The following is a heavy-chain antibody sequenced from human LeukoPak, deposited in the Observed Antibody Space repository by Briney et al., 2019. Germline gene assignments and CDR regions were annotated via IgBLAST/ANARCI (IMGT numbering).Heavy chain of an antibody. Sequence: SETLSLTCTVSGGSISSSSYYWGWIRQPPGKGLEWIGSIYYSGSTYYNPSLKSRVTISVDTSKNQFSLKLSSVTAADTAVYYCARGSVVVVAATRGGFDPWGQGTLVTVSS. CDR3: ARGSVVVVAATRGGFDP. V-gene: IGHV4-39*07. D-gene: IGHD2-15*01. CDR1: GGSISSSSYY. CDR2: IYYSGST. J-gene: IGHJ5*02.